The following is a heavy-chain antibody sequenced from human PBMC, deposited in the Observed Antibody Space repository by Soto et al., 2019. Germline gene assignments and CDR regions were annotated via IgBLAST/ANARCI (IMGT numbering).Heavy chain of an antibody. Sequence: QVQLQESGPGLVKPSGTLSLTCAVSGGSISSSNWWSWVRQPPGKGLEWIGEIYHSGSTNYNPSLKSRVTISVDKSKNQFSLKLSSVTAADTAVYYCARDPRLGTMVRGVSYGMDVWGQGTTVTVSS. V-gene: IGHV4-4*02. J-gene: IGHJ6*02. CDR3: ARDPRLGTMVRGVSYGMDV. D-gene: IGHD3-10*01. CDR2: IYHSGST. CDR1: GGSISSSNW.